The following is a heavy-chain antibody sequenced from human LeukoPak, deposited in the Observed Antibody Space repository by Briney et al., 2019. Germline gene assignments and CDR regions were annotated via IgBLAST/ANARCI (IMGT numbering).Heavy chain of an antibody. V-gene: IGHV3-33*01. CDR1: GFTFSRYG. J-gene: IGHJ4*02. CDR2: VWNDGSTQ. CDR3: ARDWYYDSAGYFPD. D-gene: IGHD3-22*01. Sequence: PGMSLRLSCAASGFTFSRYGMHWIRQAPGKGLEWMAFVWNDGSTQKYADSVKGRFTISRDNAKKMLYRQMNSLRVDDTTVYYCARDWYYDSAGYFPDWGLGTLVTASS.